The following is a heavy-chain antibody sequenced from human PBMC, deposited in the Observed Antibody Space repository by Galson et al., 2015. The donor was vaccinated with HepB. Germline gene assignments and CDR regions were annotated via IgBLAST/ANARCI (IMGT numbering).Heavy chain of an antibody. V-gene: IGHV3-23*01. D-gene: IGHD5-18*01. CDR2: ISGNGDST. CDR3: AKGYGLFDS. J-gene: IGHJ5*01. CDR1: GFTFSSYA. Sequence: SLRLSCAASGFTFSSYAMSWVRQAPGRGLEWISGISGNGDSTFYADSVKGRFTVSRDNSNNMLYLQMNSLGAEDAGLYFCAKGYGLFDSWAQGILVTVSS.